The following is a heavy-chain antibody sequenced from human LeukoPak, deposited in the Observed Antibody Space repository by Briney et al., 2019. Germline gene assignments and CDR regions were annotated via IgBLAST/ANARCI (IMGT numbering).Heavy chain of an antibody. D-gene: IGHD4-11*01. CDR2: IYYTGST. CDR1: GGSITNTKYY. V-gene: IGHV4-39*01. Sequence: PSETLSLTCTLSGGSITNTKYYWGWIRRPPGKGLEWIGSIYYTGSTYYNPSLKSRLTTSVDTSKNQFSLKLRSVTAADTALYYCTRHTGYISGQYSNYEDSWGQGTLVTVSS. J-gene: IGHJ4*02. CDR3: TRHTGYISGQYSNYEDS.